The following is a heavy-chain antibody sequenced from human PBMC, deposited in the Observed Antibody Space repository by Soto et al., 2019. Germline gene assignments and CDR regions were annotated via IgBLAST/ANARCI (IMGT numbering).Heavy chain of an antibody. CDR2: IVPIFETL. V-gene: IGHV1-69*18. CDR3: VVMGNVAVSNPRSFDY. D-gene: IGHD6-19*01. CDR1: GATFSGYA. Sequence: QVQLVQSGAEVKKPGSSVKVSCKASGATFSGYAINWVRQAPGQGLEWLGRIVPIFETLNYAERFQGRVAITGEESTTTVYMELTNLTHEDTAVYYCVVMGNVAVSNPRSFDYWGQGTQVTVSS. J-gene: IGHJ4*02.